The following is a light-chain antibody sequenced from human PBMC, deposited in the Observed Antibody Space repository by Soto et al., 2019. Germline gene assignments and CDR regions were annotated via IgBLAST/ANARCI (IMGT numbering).Light chain of an antibody. CDR2: AAS. V-gene: IGKV1-8*01. Sequence: AIRMTQSPSSXSASTGDRVTITCRASQGISSYLAWYQQKPGKAPKLLIYAASTLQSGVPSRFSGSGSGTDFTLTISCLQSEDFATYYCQQYYSYPGTFGPGTKVDSK. CDR3: QQYYSYPGT. CDR1: QGISSY. J-gene: IGKJ3*01.